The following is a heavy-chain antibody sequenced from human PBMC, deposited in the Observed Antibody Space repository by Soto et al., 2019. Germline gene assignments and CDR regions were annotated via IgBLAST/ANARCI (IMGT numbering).Heavy chain of an antibody. J-gene: IGHJ4*02. CDR1: GFTFSSYY. CDR3: ARVEYYNDSSGYYYRY. V-gene: IGHV3-13*01. Sequence: GSLRLSCAASGFTFSSYYMHWVRQATGKGLEWVSAIGTAGDTYYPGSVKGRFTNSRENTKKSLYLKTNSLRAGDTAVYYSARVEYYNDSSGYYYRYWGQGTLVTVSS. D-gene: IGHD3-22*01. CDR2: IGTAGDT.